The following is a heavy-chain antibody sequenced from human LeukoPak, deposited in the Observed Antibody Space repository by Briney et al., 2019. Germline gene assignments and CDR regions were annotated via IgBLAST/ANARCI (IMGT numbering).Heavy chain of an antibody. CDR3: ARGYNWIEGWFDP. Sequence: SETLSLTCTVSGGSISSGDYYWSWIRQPPGKGLEWIGYIYYSGSTYYNPSLKSRVTISVDTSKNQFSLKLSSVTAADTAVYYCARGYNWIEGWFDPWGQGTLVTVSS. J-gene: IGHJ5*02. CDR1: GGSISSGDYY. D-gene: IGHD1-20*01. V-gene: IGHV4-30-4*01. CDR2: IYYSGST.